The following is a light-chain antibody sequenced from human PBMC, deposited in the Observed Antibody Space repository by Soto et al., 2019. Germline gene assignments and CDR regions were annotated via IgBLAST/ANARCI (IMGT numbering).Light chain of an antibody. CDR3: QQYGGSLKWS. CDR1: QSIARSY. Sequence: EIVLTQSPGTLSLSPGERATLSCRAIQSIARSYLVWYQQRPGHAPRLLIYATSSRATRIPDRFSGSGSVTDFTLNMSRVEPADFDVYYCQQYGGSLKWSVGQGNKVETK. CDR2: ATS. V-gene: IGKV3-20*01. J-gene: IGKJ1*01.